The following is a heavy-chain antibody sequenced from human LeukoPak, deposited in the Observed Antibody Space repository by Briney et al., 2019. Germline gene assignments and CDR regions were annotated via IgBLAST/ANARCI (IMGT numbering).Heavy chain of an antibody. D-gene: IGHD4-17*01. CDR3: ATEDPNDYGDYVRPFDY. CDR2: IYTSGST. J-gene: IGHJ4*02. Sequence: SETLSLTCTVSGGSISSYYWSWIRQPAGKGLEWIGRIYTSGSTNYNPSLKSRVTMSVDTSKNQFSLKLSSVAAADTAVYYCATEDPNDYGDYVRPFDYWGQGTLVTVSS. CDR1: GGSISSYY. V-gene: IGHV4-4*07.